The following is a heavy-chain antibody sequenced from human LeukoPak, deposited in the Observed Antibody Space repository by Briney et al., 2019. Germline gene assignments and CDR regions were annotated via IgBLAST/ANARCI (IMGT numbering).Heavy chain of an antibody. D-gene: IGHD2-2*01. J-gene: IGHJ3*02. CDR1: GFTVSSNY. CDR3: AKDRSSRQTPDAFDI. CDR2: ISGSGGST. Sequence: PGGSLRLSCAASGFTVSSNYMSWVRQAPGKGLEWVSAISGSGGSTHYADSVKSRFTISRDNSKNTLYLQMNSLRAEDTAVYYCAKDRSSRQTPDAFDIWGQGTMVTVSS. V-gene: IGHV3-23*01.